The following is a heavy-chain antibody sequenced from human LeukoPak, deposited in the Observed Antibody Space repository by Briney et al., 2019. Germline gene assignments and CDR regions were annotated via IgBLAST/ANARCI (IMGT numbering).Heavy chain of an antibody. J-gene: IGHJ4*02. CDR1: AGSITSDGYF. D-gene: IGHD2-2*01. Sequence: PSETLSLTCTVSAGSITSDGYFWTWIRQLPGEGLEWIGYIWSRGSSYYNPSLQSRAIISADTSKSQFSLRLSSVTAADTAVYYCARYYCGSSNCPGVDFWGQGTLVTVSS. CDR2: IWSRGSS. V-gene: IGHV4-31*03. CDR3: ARYYCGSSNCPGVDF.